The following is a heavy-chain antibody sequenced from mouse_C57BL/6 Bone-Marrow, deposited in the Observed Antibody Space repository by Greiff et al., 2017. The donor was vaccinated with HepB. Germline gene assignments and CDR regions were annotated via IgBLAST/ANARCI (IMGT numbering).Heavy chain of an antibody. CDR2: ISYDGSN. D-gene: IGHD2-3*01. J-gene: IGHJ2*01. V-gene: IGHV3-6*01. CDR3: ARGWFPYFDY. Sequence: EVQRVESGPGLVKPSQSLSLTCSVTGYSITSGYYWNWIRQFPGNKLEWMGYISYDGSNNYNPSLKNRISITRDTSKNQFFLKLNSVTTEDTATYYCARGWFPYFDYWGQGTTLTVSS. CDR1: GYSITSGYY.